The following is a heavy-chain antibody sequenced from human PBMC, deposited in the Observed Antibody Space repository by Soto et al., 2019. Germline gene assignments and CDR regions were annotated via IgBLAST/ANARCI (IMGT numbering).Heavy chain of an antibody. V-gene: IGHV1-18*04. CDR3: AIYHLELFRFDY. CDR2: ISLYNGNT. Sequence: QIQLVQSGPEVKKPGASMKVSCKAYDFSFTSHGISWVRQAPGQGLEWMGWISLYNGNTNYAQQFQARGTMTTDTSTSTAYMELRSLRSDDTAMYFCAIYHLELFRFDYWGQGTLVTVSS. J-gene: IGHJ4*02. D-gene: IGHD2-2*01. CDR1: DFSFTSHG.